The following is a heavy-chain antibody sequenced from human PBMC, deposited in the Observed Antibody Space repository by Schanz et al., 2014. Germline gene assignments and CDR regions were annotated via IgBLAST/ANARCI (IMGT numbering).Heavy chain of an antibody. J-gene: IGHJ3*02. Sequence: QVQLVESGGGVVQPGGSLRLSCEASGFTFSSYGMHWVRQAPGKGLEWVSIVSHDGFTKHYADSVRGRFTLSRDNSKNTVYLQMNSLRAEDTALYFCATDYSGGGCHIWGQGTMVTVSS. V-gene: IGHV3-30*19. CDR3: ATDYSGGGCHI. CDR1: GFTFSSYG. CDR2: VSHDGFTK. D-gene: IGHD6-19*01.